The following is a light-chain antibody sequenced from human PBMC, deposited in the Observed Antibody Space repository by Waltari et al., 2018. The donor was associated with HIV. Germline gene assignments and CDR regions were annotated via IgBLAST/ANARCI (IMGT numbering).Light chain of an antibody. CDR1: TSNIGAGHD. CDR3: QSSDIRLHGLWV. Sequence: QSLLTQPPSVSATPGQRITISCTGTTSNIGAGHDVHWYRQLPGPAPRLLMFANANRPSAVPDRISGSKSTASASLAITGLQAEDEGYYYCQSSDIRLHGLWVFGGGTKVTVL. V-gene: IGLV1-40*01. J-gene: IGLJ3*02. CDR2: ANA.